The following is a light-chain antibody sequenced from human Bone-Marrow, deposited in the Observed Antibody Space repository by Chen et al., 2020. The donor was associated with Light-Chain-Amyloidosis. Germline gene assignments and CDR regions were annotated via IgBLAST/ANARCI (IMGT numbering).Light chain of an antibody. Sequence: HSAMPQPASVSGSPGQSITISCTGTSSDVGGDNHAAWYQQHPDKAPKLMIYEVTNRPSWVPDRFSGSKSDNTASLTISGLQTEDEADYFCSSYTITNTLVFGSGTRVTVL. V-gene: IGLV2-14*01. CDR1: SSDVGGDNH. CDR2: EVT. CDR3: SSYTITNTLV. J-gene: IGLJ1*01.